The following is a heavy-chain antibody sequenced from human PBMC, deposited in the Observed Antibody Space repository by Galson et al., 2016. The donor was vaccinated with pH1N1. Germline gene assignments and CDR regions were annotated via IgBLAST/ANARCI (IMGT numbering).Heavy chain of an antibody. D-gene: IGHD6-13*01. CDR2: IIGMFGTT. CDR1: GGTFSSYA. Sequence: SVKVSCKASGGTFSSYAISWVRQAPGQGLEWMGGIIGMFGTTNYAQKFQGRVTITTDELTSTAYMELRSLRSDDTAVYYCARWRYSTSWSDFDYWGQGTLVTVSS. CDR3: ARWRYSTSWSDFDY. V-gene: IGHV1-69*05. J-gene: IGHJ4*02.